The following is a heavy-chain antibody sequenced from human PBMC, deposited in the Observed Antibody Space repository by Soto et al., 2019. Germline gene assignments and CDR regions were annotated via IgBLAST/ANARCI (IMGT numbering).Heavy chain of an antibody. CDR3: ARLQYTVVTALDI. CDR1: GVSIGSHF. V-gene: IGHV4-59*11. D-gene: IGHD2-15*01. Sequence: PSETLSLTCSVSGVSIGSHFWSWTPQAPGKGPELVGYIYHTVNTKYNPALKRRVTISMDTSKNQLSLQLSSVTAADTAVYYCARLQYTVVTALDIWGQGTMGTVSS. CDR2: IYHTVNT. J-gene: IGHJ3*02.